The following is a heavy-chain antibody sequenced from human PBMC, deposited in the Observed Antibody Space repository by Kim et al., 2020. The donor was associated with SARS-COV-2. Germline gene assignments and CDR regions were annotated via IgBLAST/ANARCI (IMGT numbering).Heavy chain of an antibody. V-gene: IGHV6-1*01. J-gene: IGHJ4*02. D-gene: IGHD6-19*01. Sequence: AASVKSRITINPDTSKNQFSLQLNSVTPEDTAVYFCAREGIAVAINGFDYWGQGTLVTVSS. CDR3: AREGIAVAINGFDY.